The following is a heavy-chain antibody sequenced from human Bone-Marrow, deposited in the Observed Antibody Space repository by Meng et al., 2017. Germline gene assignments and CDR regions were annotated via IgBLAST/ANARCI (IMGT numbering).Heavy chain of an antibody. V-gene: IGHV3-23*01. CDR2: ISGSGGST. D-gene: IGHD6-13*01. CDR3: VRDIGSSKNY. CDR1: GFTFSSYA. Sequence: GESLKISCAASGFTFSSYAMSWVRQAPGKGLEWVSAISGSGGSTYYADSVKGRFTISRDNSKNTLYLQMNSLRAEDTAVYYCVRDIGSSKNYWGQGTLVTVSS. J-gene: IGHJ4*02.